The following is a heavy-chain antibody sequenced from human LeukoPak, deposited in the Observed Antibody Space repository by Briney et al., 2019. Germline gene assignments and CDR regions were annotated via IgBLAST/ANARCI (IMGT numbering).Heavy chain of an antibody. V-gene: IGHV3-48*01. CDR2: ISSSSSTI. Sequence: GGSLRLSCAASGFTFSSYSMNWVRQAPGMGLEWVSYISSSSSTIYYADSVKGRFTISRDNAKNSLYLQMNSLRAEDTAVYYCATPHFWSDPWGFDYWGQGTLVTVSS. D-gene: IGHD3-3*02. CDR1: GFTFSSYS. J-gene: IGHJ4*02. CDR3: ATPHFWSDPWGFDY.